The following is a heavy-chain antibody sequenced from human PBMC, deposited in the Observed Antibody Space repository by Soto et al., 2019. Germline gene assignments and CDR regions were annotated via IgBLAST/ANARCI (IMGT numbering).Heavy chain of an antibody. CDR2: IYYSGST. D-gene: IGHD3-10*01. CDR3: ARVWGGAFEF. V-gene: IGHV4-59*01. Sequence: SETLSLTCTVSGGSISSYYWSWIRQPPGKGLEWIGYIYYSGSTNYNPSLKSRVTISVDTSKNQFSLNLSSVTAADTAVYYCARVWGGAFEFWGQGTMVTGSS. CDR1: GGSISSYY. J-gene: IGHJ3*01.